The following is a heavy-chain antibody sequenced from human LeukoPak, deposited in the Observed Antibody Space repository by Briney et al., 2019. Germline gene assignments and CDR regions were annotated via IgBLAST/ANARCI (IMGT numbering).Heavy chain of an antibody. Sequence: ASVKVSCKASGYTFTTHDINWVRQATGQGLEWLGWMSPNSGDTGYAQKFQGRVTMTSDSSISTAYMELSSLRSEDTAIYYCARGHTSGSYYGPMDVRGQGTTVTVSS. CDR1: GYTFTTHD. D-gene: IGHD1-26*01. V-gene: IGHV1-8*01. J-gene: IGHJ6*02. CDR2: MSPNSGDT. CDR3: ARGHTSGSYYGPMDV.